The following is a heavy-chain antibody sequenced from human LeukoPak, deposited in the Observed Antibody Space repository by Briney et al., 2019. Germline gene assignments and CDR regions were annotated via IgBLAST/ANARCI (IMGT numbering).Heavy chain of an antibody. D-gene: IGHD2-8*01. Sequence: SETLSLTCTVSGGSISGSTYYWGWIRQPPGKGLEWTGSIFYSGRTYYNPSLKSRVTISVDTSKNQFSLKLSSVTAADTAVYYCARQPVYWFDPWGQGTLVTVSS. V-gene: IGHV4-39*01. CDR3: ARQPVYWFDP. CDR2: IFYSGRT. CDR1: GGSISGSTYY. J-gene: IGHJ5*02.